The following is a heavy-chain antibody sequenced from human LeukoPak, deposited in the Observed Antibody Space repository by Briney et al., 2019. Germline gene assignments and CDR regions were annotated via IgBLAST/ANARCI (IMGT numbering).Heavy chain of an antibody. CDR2: IYYSGST. D-gene: IGHD4-17*01. CDR3: ARDTANAFD. CDR1: GGSISSSSYY. Sequence: SETLSLTCTGSGGSISSSSYYWGWIRQPPGKGLEWIGSIYYSGSTPSLKSRVTLSVDTSKNQFSLKLSSVTAADTAVYYCARDTANAFD. J-gene: IGHJ3*02. V-gene: IGHV4-39*07.